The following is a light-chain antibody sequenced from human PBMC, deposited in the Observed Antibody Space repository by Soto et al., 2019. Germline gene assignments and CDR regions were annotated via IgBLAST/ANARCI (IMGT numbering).Light chain of an antibody. CDR3: TSYTNSSTYV. CDR1: SSDVDAYNF. V-gene: IGLV2-14*03. Sequence: QSVLTQPASVSGSPGQSIAISCTGTSSDVDAYNFVSWYQHHPGKAPKLMIFDVSNRPSGVSNRFSGSKSGNTASLTISGLQAEDEADYYCTSYTNSSTYVFGTGTKVTVL. CDR2: DVS. J-gene: IGLJ1*01.